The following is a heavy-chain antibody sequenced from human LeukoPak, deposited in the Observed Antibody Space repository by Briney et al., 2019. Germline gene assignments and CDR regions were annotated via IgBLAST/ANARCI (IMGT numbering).Heavy chain of an antibody. D-gene: IGHD6-6*01. J-gene: IGHJ4*02. CDR2: IYPGDSDT. CDR3: ARRKKQDPSSSSSYYFDY. Sequence: GESLKISCKGSGYSFTSYWIGWVRQMPGKGLEWMGIIYPGDSDTRYSPSFQGQVTISADKSISTAYLQWSSLKASDTAMYYCARRKKQDPSSSSSYYFDYWGQGTLVTVSS. V-gene: IGHV5-51*01. CDR1: GYSFTSYW.